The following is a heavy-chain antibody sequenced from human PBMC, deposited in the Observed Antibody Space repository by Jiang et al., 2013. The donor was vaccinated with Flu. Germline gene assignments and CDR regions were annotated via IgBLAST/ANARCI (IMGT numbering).Heavy chain of an antibody. Sequence: SGAEVKKPGASVNVSCKASGYTFTYYALHWVRQAPGQRLEWMGWINAGNGNTKSSQRFQGRVTITRDTSASTTYMELSGLRSEDTAVYYCARRAGVNAFDIWGQGTMVTVSS. CDR3: ARRAGVNAFDI. CDR2: INAGNGNT. V-gene: IGHV1-3*01. CDR1: GYTFTYYA. J-gene: IGHJ3*02. D-gene: IGHD6-19*01.